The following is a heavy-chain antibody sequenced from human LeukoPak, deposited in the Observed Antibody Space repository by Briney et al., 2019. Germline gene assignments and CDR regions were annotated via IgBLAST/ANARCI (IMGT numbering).Heavy chain of an antibody. CDR3: AKDIAHYYGSGDY. J-gene: IGHJ4*02. CDR2: ISGSGGST. D-gene: IGHD3-10*01. CDR1: GFTFSSYA. V-gene: IGHV3-23*01. Sequence: GGSLRLSCAASGFTFSSYAMSWVRQAPGKGLEWVSAISGSGGSTYYADSVKGRFTISRDNSKNTLYLQTNSLRAEDTAVYYCAKDIAHYYGSGDYWGQGTLVAVSS.